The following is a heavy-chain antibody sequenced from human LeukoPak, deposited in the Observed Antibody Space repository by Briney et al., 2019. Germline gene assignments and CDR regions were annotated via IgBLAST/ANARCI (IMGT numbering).Heavy chain of an antibody. Sequence: PSETLSLTCTVSGGSVSSYYWSWIRQPPGKGLEWIGYIYYSGSTNYNPSLKSRVTISVDTSKNQFSLNLSSVTAADTAVYYCASSKPEYYYDSSESFDIWGQGTMVTVSS. J-gene: IGHJ3*02. CDR1: GGSVSSYY. D-gene: IGHD3-22*01. CDR2: IYYSGST. V-gene: IGHV4-59*08. CDR3: ASSKPEYYYDSSESFDI.